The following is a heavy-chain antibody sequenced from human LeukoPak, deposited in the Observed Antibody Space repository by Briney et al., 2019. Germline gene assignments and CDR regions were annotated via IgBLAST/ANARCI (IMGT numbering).Heavy chain of an antibody. CDR1: GCTFSSYA. J-gene: IGHJ4*02. V-gene: IGHV3-21*01. Sequence: GGSLRLSCAGSGCTFSSYAMNWVRQAPGKELEWLSSISSGSSSIYYADSVKGRFTISRDNARNSVYLQLNSLRAEDTAVYYCARAARALVTYWGQSTLVTVSS. D-gene: IGHD1-26*01. CDR2: ISSGSSSI. CDR3: ARAARALVTY.